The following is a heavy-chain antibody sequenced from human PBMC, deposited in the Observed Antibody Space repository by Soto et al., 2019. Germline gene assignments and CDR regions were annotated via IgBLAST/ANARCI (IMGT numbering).Heavy chain of an antibody. Sequence: QVQLAQSGGEVKKPGASVKVSCKASGYTFTTYDIHWVRQVTGQGLEWMGWMNPYNGNTGSTQKFQGRVTMTRNTSISTVYMELTSLRSEDTAVYYCARRKERSGPPYFDYWGQGSLVTVSS. CDR2: MNPYNGNT. CDR3: ARRKERSGPPYFDY. CDR1: GYTFTTYD. J-gene: IGHJ4*02. V-gene: IGHV1-8*01. D-gene: IGHD6-25*01.